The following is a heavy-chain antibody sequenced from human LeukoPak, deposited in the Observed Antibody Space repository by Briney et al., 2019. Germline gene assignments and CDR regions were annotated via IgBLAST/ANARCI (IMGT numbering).Heavy chain of an antibody. D-gene: IGHD1-26*01. V-gene: IGHV4-39*01. CDR2: IYYSGST. CDR1: SDSISSINY. J-gene: IGHJ4*02. CDR3: ARRQVGLLDS. Sequence: SSETLSLTCTVSSDSISSINYFAWIRQPPGNGLEYIGNIYYSGSTHYNPSLKSRVTITVDTSKKQFSLKLTSVTAADTAVYYCARRQVGLLDSWGQGTLVTVSS.